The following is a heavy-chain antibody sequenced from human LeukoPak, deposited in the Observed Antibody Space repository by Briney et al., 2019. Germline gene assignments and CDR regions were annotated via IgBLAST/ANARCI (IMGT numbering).Heavy chain of an antibody. Sequence: PGRSLRLSCAASGFTFSSYAMHWVRQAPGKGLEWVAVIWYDGSNKYYADSVKGRFTISRDNSKNTLYLQMNSLRAEDTAVYYCAREPDSSSSGVDYWGQGTLVTVSS. J-gene: IGHJ4*02. CDR1: GFTFSSYA. CDR2: IWYDGSNK. V-gene: IGHV3-33*08. D-gene: IGHD3-22*01. CDR3: AREPDSSSSGVDY.